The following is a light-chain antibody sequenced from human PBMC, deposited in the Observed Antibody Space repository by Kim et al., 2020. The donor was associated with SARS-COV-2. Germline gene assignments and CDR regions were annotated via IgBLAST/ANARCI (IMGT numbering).Light chain of an antibody. V-gene: IGKV3-11*01. CDR2: DAS. CDR1: QSIGTY. J-gene: IGKJ4*01. CDR3: QQRNSWPPAVT. Sequence: QGERATLSCRASQSIGTYLAWYQQKPGQAPRLLIYDASNRATGIPDRFSGSGSGTDFTLTISSLEPEDFAIYYCQQRNSWPPAVTFGGGTKVDIK.